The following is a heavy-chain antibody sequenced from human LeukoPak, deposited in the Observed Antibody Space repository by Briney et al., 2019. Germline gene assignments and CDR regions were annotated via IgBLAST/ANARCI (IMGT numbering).Heavy chain of an antibody. J-gene: IGHJ5*02. CDR1: GFTFSSYA. Sequence: GGSLRLSCAASGFTFSSYAMHWVRQAPGQGLEWMGWINPNSGGTNYAQKFQGRVTMTRDTSISTAYMELSRLRSDDTAVYYCARARGTGWLAQNNWFDPWGQGTLVTVSS. CDR3: ARARGTGWLAQNNWFDP. CDR2: INPNSGGT. V-gene: IGHV1-2*02. D-gene: IGHD6-19*01.